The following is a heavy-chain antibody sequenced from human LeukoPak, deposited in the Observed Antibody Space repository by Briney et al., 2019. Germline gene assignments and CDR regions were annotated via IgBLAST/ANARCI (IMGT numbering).Heavy chain of an antibody. CDR1: GGSLSGYY. D-gene: IGHD1-26*01. CDR2: INHSGST. Sequence: PSETLSLTCAVYGGSLSGYYWSWIRQPPGKGLEWIGEINHSGSTNYNPSLKSRVTISVDTSKIQFSLKLSSVTAADTAVYYCARLALQEVGATQTYYLDYWGQGTLVTVSS. V-gene: IGHV4-34*01. CDR3: ARLALQEVGATQTYYLDY. J-gene: IGHJ4*02.